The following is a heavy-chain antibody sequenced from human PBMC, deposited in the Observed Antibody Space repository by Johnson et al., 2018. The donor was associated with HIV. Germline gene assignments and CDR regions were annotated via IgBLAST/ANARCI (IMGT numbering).Heavy chain of an antibody. Sequence: VQLVESGGGLVQPGGSLRLSCAASGFIFSSYWMSWVRQAPGRGLEWVANIKQDGSEKYYVDSVKGRFSISRDNAKNSLFLQMNSLRDEDTAVYYCAKDGAIPPGQYCSGGSCHGGDAFDIWGQGTMVTVSS. J-gene: IGHJ3*02. CDR3: AKDGAIPPGQYCSGGSCHGGDAFDI. D-gene: IGHD2-15*01. CDR2: IKQDGSEK. CDR1: GFIFSSYW. V-gene: IGHV3-7*01.